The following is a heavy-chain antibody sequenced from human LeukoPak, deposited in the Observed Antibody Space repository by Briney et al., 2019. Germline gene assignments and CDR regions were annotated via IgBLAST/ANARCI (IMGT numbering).Heavy chain of an antibody. CDR1: GFTFDDYA. V-gene: IGHV3-9*01. CDR2: ISWNSGSI. J-gene: IGHJ5*02. Sequence: GGSLRLSCAASGFTFDDYAMHWVRQAPGKGLEWVSGISWNSGSIGYADSVKGRFTISRDNAKNSLYLQMNSLRAEDTALYYCARKESSIELGGWFDPWGQGILVTVSS. D-gene: IGHD2-2*01. CDR3: ARKESSIELGGWFDP.